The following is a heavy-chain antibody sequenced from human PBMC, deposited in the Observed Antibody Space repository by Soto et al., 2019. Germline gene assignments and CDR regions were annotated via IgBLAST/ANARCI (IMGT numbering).Heavy chain of an antibody. Sequence: GALRLSCEASGFSFGSYALSWVRQAPGKGLEWVSTISGSDGKTFYADSVKGRFSISRDTSQSTLYLQMNSLRADDTAIYYCARWSYLDYWGQGTRVTVSS. D-gene: IGHD3-3*01. CDR2: ISGSDGKT. V-gene: IGHV3-23*01. CDR1: GFSFGSYA. CDR3: ARWSYLDY. J-gene: IGHJ4*02.